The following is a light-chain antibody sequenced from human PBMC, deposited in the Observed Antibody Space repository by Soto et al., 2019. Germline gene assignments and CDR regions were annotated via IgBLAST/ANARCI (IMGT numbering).Light chain of an antibody. V-gene: IGKV1-5*03. CDR3: QQYNLYST. J-gene: IGKJ3*01. Sequence: DIQMTQSPSTLSASVGDRVTIACRASQNNSSWLAWYQQKPGKAPKLLIYKASTLESGVPSMVSGSGSGTEFSLTISRLQHDYFATYYCQQYNLYSTFGPGTKVDIK. CDR2: KAS. CDR1: QNNSSW.